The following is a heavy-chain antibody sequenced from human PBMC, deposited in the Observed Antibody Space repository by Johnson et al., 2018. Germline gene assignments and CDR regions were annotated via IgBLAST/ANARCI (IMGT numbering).Heavy chain of an antibody. V-gene: IGHV3-49*05. CDR2: IRSKAYGGTT. Sequence: VQLVQSGGGLVKTGRSLRLSCTASGFTFGDYSMTWFRQAPGKGLEWVGFIRSKAYGGTTEYAASVKGRFTISRDDSKSIAYLQMNSLKTEDTAVYYCTNYGDFFWFDPWGQGTLVTVSS. D-gene: IGHD4-17*01. CDR1: GFTFGDYS. CDR3: TNYGDFFWFDP. J-gene: IGHJ5*02.